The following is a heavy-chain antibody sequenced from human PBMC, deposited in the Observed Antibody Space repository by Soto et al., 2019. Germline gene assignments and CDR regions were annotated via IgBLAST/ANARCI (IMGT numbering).Heavy chain of an antibody. J-gene: IGHJ4*02. D-gene: IGHD6-19*01. CDR1: GFTFSNYW. V-gene: IGHV3-7*01. Sequence: GGSLRLSCAASGFTFSNYWMSWVRQAPEKGLKWVANIKQDGSVKYYVDSVKGRFTISRDNAKNSLHLQMNSLTAEDTAVYYCARVGYSSGYYNNDYWGQGTLVTVSS. CDR3: ARVGYSSGYYNNDY. CDR2: IKQDGSVK.